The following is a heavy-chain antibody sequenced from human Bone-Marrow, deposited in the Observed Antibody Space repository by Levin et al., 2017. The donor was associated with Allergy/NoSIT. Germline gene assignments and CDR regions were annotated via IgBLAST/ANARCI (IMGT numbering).Heavy chain of an antibody. CDR2: IRSKAYGGTA. J-gene: IGHJ4*02. CDR1: GFTFGDYA. V-gene: IGHV3-49*03. D-gene: IGHD3-3*02. Sequence: GGSLRLSCLGSGFTFGDYAMTWFRQAPGKGLEWVGFIRSKAYGGTAEYAASVKGRFTISRDDSESIAYLQMNSLKTEDTAVYYGTRDHFRPGDYFDYWGQGTLVAVSS. CDR3: TRDHFRPGDYFDY.